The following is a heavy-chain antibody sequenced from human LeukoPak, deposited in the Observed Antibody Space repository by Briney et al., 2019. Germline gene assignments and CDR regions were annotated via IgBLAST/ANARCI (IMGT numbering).Heavy chain of an antibody. J-gene: IGHJ4*02. Sequence: QTWGSLRLSCAASGFTFSSYAMSWARQAPGKGLEWVSSISGSGSSTFYADSVKGRFTISRDNSKNTLYLQVKSLRAEDTAVYYCAKDVIAGQGRNFDSWSQGTLVTVSS. V-gene: IGHV3-23*01. CDR1: GFTFSSYA. CDR2: ISGSGSST. D-gene: IGHD6-13*01. CDR3: AKDVIAGQGRNFDS.